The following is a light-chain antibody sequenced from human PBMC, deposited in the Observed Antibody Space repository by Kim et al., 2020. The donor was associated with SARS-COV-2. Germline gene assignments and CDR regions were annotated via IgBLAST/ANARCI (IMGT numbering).Light chain of an antibody. Sequence: LSPGERATLACRASHSVSSRYLAWYQLKPGQAPRLLIFGASNWATGVPDRFSGSGSGTDFTLTITSLEPEDVAVYYCQQYGTLPYTFGQGTKLEI. CDR2: GAS. CDR1: HSVSSRY. V-gene: IGKV3-20*01. J-gene: IGKJ2*01. CDR3: QQYGTLPYT.